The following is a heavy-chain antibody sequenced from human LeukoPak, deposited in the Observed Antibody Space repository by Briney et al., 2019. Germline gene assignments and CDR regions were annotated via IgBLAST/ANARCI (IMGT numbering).Heavy chain of an antibody. CDR1: GFTFGSYG. Sequence: PGGSLRLSCAASGFTFGSYGMHWVRQAPGKGLEWVAVISYDGSNKYYADSVRGRFTISRDNSKNTLYLQMNSLRAEDTAVYYCASGRHPSSSSVFGLVYWGQGTLVTVSS. J-gene: IGHJ4*02. D-gene: IGHD6-6*01. CDR2: ISYDGSNK. V-gene: IGHV3-30*03. CDR3: ASGRHPSSSSVFGLVY.